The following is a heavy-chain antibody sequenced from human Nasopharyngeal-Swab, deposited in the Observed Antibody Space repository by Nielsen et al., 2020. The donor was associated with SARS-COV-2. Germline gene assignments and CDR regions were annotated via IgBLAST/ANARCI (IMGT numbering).Heavy chain of an antibody. J-gene: IGHJ4*02. CDR1: GFTFSSYA. CDR3: ARVRGSGSYYGGFGY. D-gene: IGHD3-10*01. CDR2: ISYDGSNK. V-gene: IGHV3-30-3*01. Sequence: GGSLRLSCAASGFTFSSYAMHWVRQAPGKGLEWVAVISYDGSNKYYADSVKGRFTISRAKSKNTLYLQMNRQRAEDTDVYYCARVRGSGSYYGGFGYWGQGTLVTVSS.